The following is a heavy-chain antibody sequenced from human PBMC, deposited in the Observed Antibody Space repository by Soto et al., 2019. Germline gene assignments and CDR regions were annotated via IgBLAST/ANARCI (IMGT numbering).Heavy chain of an antibody. J-gene: IGHJ6*02. V-gene: IGHV1-2*02. Sequence: ASVKVSCKASGYTFTGYYMHWVRQAPGQGLEWMGWINPNSGGTNYAQKFQGRVTMTRDTSVSTAYMELSRLRSDDTAVYYCARETGATRHYYYGMDVWGQGTTVTVSS. CDR3: ARETGATRHYYYGMDV. CDR2: INPNSGGT. D-gene: IGHD1-26*01. CDR1: GYTFTGYY.